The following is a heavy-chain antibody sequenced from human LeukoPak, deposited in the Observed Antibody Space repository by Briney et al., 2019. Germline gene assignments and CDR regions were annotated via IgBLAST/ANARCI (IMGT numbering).Heavy chain of an antibody. CDR1: GGSFSSFY. Sequence: PSETLSLTCAVYGGSFSSFYWSWIRQPPGKGREWIGYIYYSGSTNYNPSLKSRVTISVDTSKNQFSLKLSSVTAADTAVYYCARRTYGSGSYYYNLFWFDPWGQGTLVTVSS. CDR2: IYYSGST. D-gene: IGHD3-10*01. CDR3: ARRTYGSGSYYYNLFWFDP. J-gene: IGHJ5*02. V-gene: IGHV4-59*01.